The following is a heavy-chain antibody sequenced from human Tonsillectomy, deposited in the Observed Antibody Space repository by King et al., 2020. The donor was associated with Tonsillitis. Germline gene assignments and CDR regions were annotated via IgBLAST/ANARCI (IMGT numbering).Heavy chain of an antibody. CDR1: GFNLTSYW. J-gene: IGHJ4*02. CDR2: INSDGSST. D-gene: IGHD5-18*01. CDR3: ARGAGGYSYG. Sequence: VQLVESGGGLVQPGGSLRLSCAASGFNLTSYWMHWVRQAPGKGLAWVSRINSDGSSTSYADYVKGRFTISRDHAKNTLYLQMNSLRAEDTAVYYCARGAGGYSYGWGPGTLVTVSS. V-gene: IGHV3-74*01.